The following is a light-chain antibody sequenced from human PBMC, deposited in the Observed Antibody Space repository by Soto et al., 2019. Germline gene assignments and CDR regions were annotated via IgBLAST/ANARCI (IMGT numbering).Light chain of an antibody. CDR3: QEYDKPFPIT. Sequence: IQMTQSPSSLSASVGDRVTITCQASQGISNNLNWYQQKLGKAPKLLIYDASSLATGAPSSFSGSRSETPFTFTISSLQPEDIATEYCQEYDKPFPITFGQGTLLEIK. CDR2: DAS. V-gene: IGKV1-33*01. CDR1: QGISNN. J-gene: IGKJ5*01.